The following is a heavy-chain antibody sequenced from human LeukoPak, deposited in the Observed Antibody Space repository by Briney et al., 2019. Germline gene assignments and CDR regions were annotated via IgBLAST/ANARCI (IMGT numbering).Heavy chain of an antibody. CDR2: ISSSSSYI. V-gene: IGHV3-21*01. CDR1: GFTFSSYS. D-gene: IGHD6-25*01. CDR3: ARGRAATWRPTPVDY. Sequence: PGGSLRLSCAASGFTFSSYSMNWVRQAPGKGLEWVSSISSSSSYIYYADSVKGRFTIYRDNAKNSLYLQMNSLRAEDTAVYYCARGRAATWRPTPVDYWGQGTLVTVSS. J-gene: IGHJ4*02.